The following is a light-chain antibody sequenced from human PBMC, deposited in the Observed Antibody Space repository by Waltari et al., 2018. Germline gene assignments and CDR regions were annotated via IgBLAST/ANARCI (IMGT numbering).Light chain of an antibody. CDR2: GAT. J-gene: IGKJ1*01. V-gene: IGKV1-17*01. CDR3: LQYNSYPRT. Sequence: DIQMTQSPSSLSASIGDTVTITCRASQGISRYLNWFQQKSGKPPKLLICGATTLQSGVPSRFSGSGSGTEFTLTISSLQPEDFAAYYCLQYNSYPRTFGQGTKVEIK. CDR1: QGISRY.